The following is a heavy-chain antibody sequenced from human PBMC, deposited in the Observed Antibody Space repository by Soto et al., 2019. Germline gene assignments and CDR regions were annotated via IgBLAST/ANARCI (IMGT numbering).Heavy chain of an antibody. V-gene: IGHV3-30*03. J-gene: IGHJ2*01. D-gene: IGHD5-18*01. CDR3: ARDPLWGTAMALWYFDL. Sequence: GGSLRLSCAASGFTFSSFGIHWVRQAPGKGLEWVAVISYDGIDKNYADSVKGRFTISRDNSKNTLYLQMNSLRAEDTAVYYCARDPLWGTAMALWYFDLWGRGTLVTVSS. CDR1: GFTFSSFG. CDR2: ISYDGIDK.